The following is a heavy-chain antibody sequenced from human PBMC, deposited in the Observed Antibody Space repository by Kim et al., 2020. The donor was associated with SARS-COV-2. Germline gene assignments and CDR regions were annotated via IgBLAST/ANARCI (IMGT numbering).Heavy chain of an antibody. CDR1: GFTFSNFA. D-gene: IGHD4-17*01. J-gene: IGHJ1*01. V-gene: IGHV3-23*01. CDR3: ARAYEAKRGLGVTTFSD. Sequence: GGSLRLSCEASGFTFSNFAMSWVRQIPGKGLEGVSVITSDGATHSADSGKDRFVISRENTKKTVNLQLNNLTAEDMAISYCARAYEAKRGLGVTTFSDWGQG. CDR2: ITSDGAT.